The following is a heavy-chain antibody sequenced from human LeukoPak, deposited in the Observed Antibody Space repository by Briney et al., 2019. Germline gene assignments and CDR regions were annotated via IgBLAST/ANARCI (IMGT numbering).Heavy chain of an antibody. CDR2: INPNSGGT. Sequence: GASVKVSCKTSGNTFTGYYMHWGRPAPGQGLEWMGWINPNSGGTNYAQNFQGWVTMTRDTSVSTGYLELTRLTSDDTAVYYCARGLINGHDFDYWGQGTLVTVSS. D-gene: IGHD5-12*01. V-gene: IGHV1-2*04. J-gene: IGHJ4*02. CDR3: ARGLINGHDFDY. CDR1: GNTFTGYY.